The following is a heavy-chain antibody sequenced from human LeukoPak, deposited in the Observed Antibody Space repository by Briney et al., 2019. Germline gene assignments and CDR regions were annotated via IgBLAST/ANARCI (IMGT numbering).Heavy chain of an antibody. Sequence: PSETLSLTCAVSGGSISSGGYSWSWIRQPPGKGLEWIGYINHSGSTNYNPSLKSRVTISVDTSKNQFSLKLSSVTAADTAVYYCARAARPGSYYYYYYYMDVWGKGTTVTVSS. V-gene: IGHV4-30-2*01. CDR3: ARAARPGSYYYYYYYMDV. CDR2: INHSGST. J-gene: IGHJ6*03. CDR1: GGSISSGGYS. D-gene: IGHD2-15*01.